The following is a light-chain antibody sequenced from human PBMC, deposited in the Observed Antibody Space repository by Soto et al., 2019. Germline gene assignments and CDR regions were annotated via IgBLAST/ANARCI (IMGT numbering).Light chain of an antibody. V-gene: IGLV2-23*03. Sequence: QSALTQPASVAGSPWQSIPISWPGNSRDVWSYNLVSWYQQHPGKAPKLMIYEGSKRPSGVSNRFSGSKSGNTASLTISGLQAEDEADYYCCSYAGSSTFLYVFGTGTKVTVL. J-gene: IGLJ1*01. CDR3: CSYAGSSTFLYV. CDR2: EGS. CDR1: SRDVWSYNL.